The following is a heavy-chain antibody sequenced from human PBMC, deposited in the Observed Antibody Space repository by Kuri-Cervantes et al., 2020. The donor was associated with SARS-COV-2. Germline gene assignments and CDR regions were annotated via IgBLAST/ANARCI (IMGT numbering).Heavy chain of an antibody. Sequence: GGSLRLSCAASGFTVSSNYMSWVRQAPGKGLEWVSVIYSGGSTYYADSVKGRFTISRDNSKNTLYLQMNSLRAEDTAVYYCANVLRYFDPTDAFDIWGQGTMVTVSS. D-gene: IGHD3-9*01. V-gene: IGHV3-66*02. J-gene: IGHJ3*02. CDR2: IYSGGST. CDR1: GFTVSSNY. CDR3: ANVLRYFDPTDAFDI.